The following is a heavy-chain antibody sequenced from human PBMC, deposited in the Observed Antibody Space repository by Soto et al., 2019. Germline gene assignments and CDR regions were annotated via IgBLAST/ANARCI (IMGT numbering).Heavy chain of an antibody. Sequence: EVQLVESGGGLVQPGGSPRLSCAASGFTFSFYWMSWVRQAPGKGLEWLGTIKLDASEKKSKNSLYLQMDSLRAEDTAVYYCARDSGYGSGASVNHYLDFWGRGTLVTVSS. CDR1: GFTFSFYW. CDR2: IKLDASE. J-gene: IGHJ4*01. CDR3: ARDSGYGSGASVNHYLDF. D-gene: IGHD3-10*01. V-gene: IGHV3-7*01.